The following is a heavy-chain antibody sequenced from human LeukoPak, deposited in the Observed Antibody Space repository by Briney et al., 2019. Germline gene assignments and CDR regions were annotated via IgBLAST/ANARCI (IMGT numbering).Heavy chain of an antibody. CDR2: VKSKTDGGTI. CDR3: TTYSYSRRDFCY. Sequence: PGGSLRLSCAASGFTFSNAWMSWVRQAPGKGLEWVGRVKSKTDGGTIDYAAPVKGRFTISRDDSKNTLYLQMSSLKTEDAAVYYCTTYSYSRRDFCYWGQGTLVTVSS. J-gene: IGHJ4*02. V-gene: IGHV3-15*01. CDR1: GFTFSNAW. D-gene: IGHD6-13*01.